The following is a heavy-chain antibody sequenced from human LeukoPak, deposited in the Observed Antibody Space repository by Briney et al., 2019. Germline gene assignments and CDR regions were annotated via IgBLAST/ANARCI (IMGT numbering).Heavy chain of an antibody. V-gene: IGHV3-21*01. J-gene: IGHJ6*02. CDR1: GFTFSDYS. CDR2: ISSSSDYI. D-gene: IGHD5/OR15-5a*01. CDR3: ARSRSVSNYKGMDV. Sequence: PGGSLRLSCPASGFTFSDYSMGWVRQAPGKGLEWVSSISSSSDYIYYADSVEGRFTISRDNARNSLYLQMNSLRAEDTAVYYCARSRSVSNYKGMDVWGQGTTVTVSS.